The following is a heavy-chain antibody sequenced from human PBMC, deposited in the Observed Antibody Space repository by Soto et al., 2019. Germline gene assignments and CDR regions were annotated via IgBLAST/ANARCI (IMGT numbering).Heavy chain of an antibody. CDR2: IIPVFGTS. D-gene: IGHD3-16*01. V-gene: IGHV1-69*18. Sequence: QVQLVQSGAEVQKPGSSVKVSCSASGVPFSSYAFTWVRQAPGQGLEWMGNIIPVFGTSSYAQRFQGRLTISADESTNTVYVELSSLRSEDTAFYFCAKDGSWDGGGGESWGQGTLVIVSS. CDR1: GVPFSSYA. J-gene: IGHJ4*02. CDR3: AKDGSWDGGGGES.